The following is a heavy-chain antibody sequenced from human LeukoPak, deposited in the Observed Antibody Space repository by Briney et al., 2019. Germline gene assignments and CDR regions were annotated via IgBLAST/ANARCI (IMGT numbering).Heavy chain of an antibody. CDR3: ARSTDDDGSWFDP. CDR2: IIPIFGTA. D-gene: IGHD5/OR15-5a*01. V-gene: IGHV1-69*13. CDR1: GGTFSSYA. J-gene: IGHJ5*02. Sequence: SVKVSCKASGGTFSSYAISWVRQAPGQGLEWMGGIIPIFGTANYAQKFQGKVTITADESTSTAYMELSSLRSEDTAVYYCARSTDDDGSWFDPWGQGTLVTVSS.